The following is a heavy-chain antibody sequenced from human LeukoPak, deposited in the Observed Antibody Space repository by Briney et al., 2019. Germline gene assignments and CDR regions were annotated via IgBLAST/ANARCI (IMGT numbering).Heavy chain of an antibody. Sequence: GGSLRLSCAASGFSFSAYGVHWVRQAPGKGLEWVAVIWYDGSSKDYADSVKGRFTLSRDNSKNTLYLQMNSLTVEDTAVYYCARSQSRSLIDYWGQGTLVTVSS. CDR1: GFSFSAYG. V-gene: IGHV3-33*01. D-gene: IGHD6-13*01. CDR3: ARSQSRSLIDY. J-gene: IGHJ4*02. CDR2: IWYDGSSK.